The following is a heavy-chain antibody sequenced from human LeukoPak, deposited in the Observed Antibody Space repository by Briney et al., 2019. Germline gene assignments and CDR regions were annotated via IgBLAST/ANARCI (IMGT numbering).Heavy chain of an antibody. Sequence: PGGSLRLSCAASGFTFSSYSMNWVRQAPGKGLEWVSSISSSSSYIYYADSVKGRFTISRDNAKNSLYLQMNSLRAEDTAVYYCVRSAFLTTEFYFDYWGHGTLVTVSS. J-gene: IGHJ4*01. V-gene: IGHV3-21*01. CDR2: ISSSSSYI. D-gene: IGHD4-11*01. CDR1: GFTFSSYS. CDR3: VRSAFLTTEFYFDY.